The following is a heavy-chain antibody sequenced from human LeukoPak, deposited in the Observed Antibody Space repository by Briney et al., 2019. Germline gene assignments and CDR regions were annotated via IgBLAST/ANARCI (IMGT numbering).Heavy chain of an antibody. Sequence: SVKVSCKASGGTFSSYAISWVRQAPGQGLEWMGGIIPIFGTANYAQKFQGRVTITTDESTSTAYMELSSLRSEDTAVYYCARVRYDFWSGYQVTYYFDYWGQGTLVTVSS. J-gene: IGHJ4*02. CDR2: IIPIFGTA. D-gene: IGHD3-3*01. CDR1: GGTFSSYA. V-gene: IGHV1-69*05. CDR3: ARVRYDFWSGYQVTYYFDY.